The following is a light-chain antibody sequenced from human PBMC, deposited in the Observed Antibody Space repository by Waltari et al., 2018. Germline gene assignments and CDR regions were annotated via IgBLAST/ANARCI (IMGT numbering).Light chain of an antibody. J-gene: IGLJ3*02. CDR1: SSDAGGYDY. V-gene: IGLV2-11*01. Sequence: QSVLTQPRSVSGSPGQSVAISCTGTSSDAGGYDYVSWYQQYPGKAPKVMIYGVYKRPSGVPDRFSGSKSGNTASLSISGLQAEDEADYYCCSYANSKWVFGGGTKLTVL. CDR2: GVY. CDR3: CSYANSKWV.